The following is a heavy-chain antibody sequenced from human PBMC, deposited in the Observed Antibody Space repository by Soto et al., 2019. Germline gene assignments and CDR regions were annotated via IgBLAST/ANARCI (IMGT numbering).Heavy chain of an antibody. D-gene: IGHD3-16*02. V-gene: IGHV1-46*01. Sequence: ASVKVSCKASGHTFTGYYIHWVRQAPGQGLEWMGIINPSGGRTIYAQKFQGRVTMTEDTSTDTAYMELSSLRSEDTAVYYCATETHYVWGSYRSFDYWGQGTLVTVSS. J-gene: IGHJ4*02. CDR1: GHTFTGYY. CDR2: INPSGGRT. CDR3: ATETHYVWGSYRSFDY.